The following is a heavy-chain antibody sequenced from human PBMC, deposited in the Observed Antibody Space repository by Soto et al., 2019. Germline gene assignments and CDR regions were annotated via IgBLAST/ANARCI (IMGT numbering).Heavy chain of an antibody. CDR3: VRHTCPVDCYSLGY. Sequence: ASVKVSCKASGYTFTSSAMHWVRQAPGQRLEWMGWINAGNGNTKYSQKFQGRVTITRDTSASTAYMELSSLRSEDTAVYYCVRHTCPVDCYSLGYWGLGTLVTVSS. D-gene: IGHD2-21*02. CDR2: INAGNGNT. CDR1: GYTFTSSA. J-gene: IGHJ4*02. V-gene: IGHV1-3*01.